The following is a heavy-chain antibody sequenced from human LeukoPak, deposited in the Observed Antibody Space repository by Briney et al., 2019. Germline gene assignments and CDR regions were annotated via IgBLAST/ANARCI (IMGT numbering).Heavy chain of an antibody. Sequence: SETLSLTCTVSGGSIRSSSHYYSWIRQPPGKGLEWVASISYAGRTYYNPSLKSRVIISEDTSKKQFSLRLSPVTAADTAVYYCARGYYDVLTGHPKNFDYWGQGTLVTVSS. D-gene: IGHD3-9*01. V-gene: IGHV4-39*01. J-gene: IGHJ4*02. CDR2: ISYAGRT. CDR3: ARGYYDVLTGHPKNFDY. CDR1: GGSIRSSSHY.